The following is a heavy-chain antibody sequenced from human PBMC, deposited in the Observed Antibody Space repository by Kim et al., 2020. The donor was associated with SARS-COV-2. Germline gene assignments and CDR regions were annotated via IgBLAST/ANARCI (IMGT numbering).Heavy chain of an antibody. D-gene: IGHD2-21*02. Sequence: SETLSLTCTVAGGSISNYYWSWFRQPPGKGLEWIGYIHDSGTPNYNPSFKSRVTISLDTSKSQFSLKVTSLTAADTAIYFCARGHGGHSAPWFDPWGQGTLVTVSS. J-gene: IGHJ5*02. CDR2: IHDSGTP. CDR3: ARGHGGHSAPWFDP. CDR1: GGSISNYY. V-gene: IGHV4-59*13.